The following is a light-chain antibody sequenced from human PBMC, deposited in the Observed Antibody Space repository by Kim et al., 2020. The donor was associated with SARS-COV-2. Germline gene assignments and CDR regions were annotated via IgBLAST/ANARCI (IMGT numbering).Light chain of an antibody. CDR3: YSAADREV. Sequence: SYELTQPSSVSVSPGQTARITCSGDVLAKKYARWFQQKPGQAPVLVIYKDSERPSGIPERFSGSSSGTTVTLTISGAQVEDEADYYCYSAADREVFGGGT. CDR1: VLAKKY. J-gene: IGLJ3*02. V-gene: IGLV3-27*01. CDR2: KDS.